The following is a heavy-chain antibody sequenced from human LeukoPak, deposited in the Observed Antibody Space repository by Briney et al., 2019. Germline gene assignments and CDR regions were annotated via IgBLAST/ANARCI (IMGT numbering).Heavy chain of an antibody. Sequence: SETLSLTCTVSGGSISSYYWSWIRQPPGKGLEWIGYIYYSGSTNYNPSLKSRVTISVDTSKNQFSLKLSSVTAADTAVYYCARQGPYDSSETFDYWGQGTLVTVSS. J-gene: IGHJ4*02. V-gene: IGHV4-59*08. CDR2: IYYSGST. D-gene: IGHD3-22*01. CDR3: ARQGPYDSSETFDY. CDR1: GGSISSYY.